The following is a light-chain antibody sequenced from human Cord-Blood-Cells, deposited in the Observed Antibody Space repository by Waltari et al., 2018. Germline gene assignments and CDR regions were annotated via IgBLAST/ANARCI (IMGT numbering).Light chain of an antibody. CDR2: KVS. Sequence: DVVMTQSLLSLPVTLGQPASISCRSSQSLVYSDGNTYLNWFQQRPGQSPRRLIYKVSNRDSGVPDRFSGSGSGTDFTLKISRVEAEDVGVYYCMQGTQWTFGQGTKVEIK. V-gene: IGKV2-30*01. CDR1: QSLVYSDGNTY. CDR3: MQGTQWT. J-gene: IGKJ1*01.